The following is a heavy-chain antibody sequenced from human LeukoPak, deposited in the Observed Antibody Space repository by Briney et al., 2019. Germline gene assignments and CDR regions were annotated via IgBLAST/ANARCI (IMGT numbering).Heavy chain of an antibody. CDR1: GYTFTGYY. J-gene: IGHJ4*02. CDR2: INPNSGGT. V-gene: IGHV1-2*02. CDR3: ARGYSGSYYSDYFDY. Sequence: GASVKDSCKASGYTFTGYYMHWVRQAPGQGLEWMGWINPNSGGTNYAQKFQGRVTMTRDTSISTAYMELSRLRSDDTAVYYCARGYSGSYYSDYFDYWGQGTLVTVSS. D-gene: IGHD1-26*01.